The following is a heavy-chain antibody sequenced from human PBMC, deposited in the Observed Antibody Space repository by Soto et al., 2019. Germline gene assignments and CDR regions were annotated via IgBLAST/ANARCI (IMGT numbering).Heavy chain of an antibody. CDR2: ITATNGNT. CDR1: GFTFKAYA. Sequence: GGSLRLSCVASGFTFKAYAMGWVRQAPGKGLEWVSSITATNGNTYYADSVRGRFTISRDNSRNSLFLQMNGLRPEDSALYYCAKDEGTSSTVYDYWGQGTLVTVSS. CDR3: AKDEGTSSTVYDY. J-gene: IGHJ4*02. D-gene: IGHD4-4*01. V-gene: IGHV3-23*01.